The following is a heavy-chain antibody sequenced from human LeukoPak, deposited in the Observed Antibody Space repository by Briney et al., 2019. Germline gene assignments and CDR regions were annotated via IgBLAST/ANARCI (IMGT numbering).Heavy chain of an antibody. D-gene: IGHD3-22*01. CDR2: ISYDGSNK. CDR1: GFTFSSYG. CDR3: AKRPDPYDSSGP. Sequence: PGGSLRLSCAASGFTFSSYGMHWVRQAPGKGLEWVAVISYDGSNKYYADSVKGRFTISRDNSKNTLYLQMNSLRAEDTAVYYCAKRPDPYDSSGPWGQGTLVTVSS. J-gene: IGHJ4*02. V-gene: IGHV3-30*18.